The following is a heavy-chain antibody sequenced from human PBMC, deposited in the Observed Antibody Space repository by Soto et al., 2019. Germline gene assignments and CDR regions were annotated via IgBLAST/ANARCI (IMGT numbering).Heavy chain of an antibody. CDR2: ISYDGCNK. Sequence: ESGGGVVQPGRSLTLSCAASGFSLNSYAMHWVRQAPGKGLEWVAVISYDGCNKFNENSVKGRFTISRDNSKNTVYLQMDSLRTEDTAVYYCESDCSSHTCYRQGGMDVWGQGTTVTVSS. CDR1: GFSLNSYA. CDR3: ESDCSSHTCYRQGGMDV. V-gene: IGHV3-30-3*01. J-gene: IGHJ6*02. D-gene: IGHD2-2*02.